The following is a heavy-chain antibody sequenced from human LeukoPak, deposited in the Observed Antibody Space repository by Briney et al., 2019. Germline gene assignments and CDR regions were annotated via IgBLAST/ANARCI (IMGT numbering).Heavy chain of an antibody. J-gene: IGHJ6*03. Sequence: KASETLSLTCSVSGASISSGSSFWTWIRQPPGKGLEWIGYSYYSGSTNYNPSLKSRVTISVDTSKSQFSLRLNSVTAADTAVYYCAREVADYGGYYYYHYTDVWGKGTTVTISS. CDR3: AREVADYGGYYYYHYTDV. V-gene: IGHV4-61*01. CDR2: SYYSGST. CDR1: GASISSGSSF. D-gene: IGHD4-23*01.